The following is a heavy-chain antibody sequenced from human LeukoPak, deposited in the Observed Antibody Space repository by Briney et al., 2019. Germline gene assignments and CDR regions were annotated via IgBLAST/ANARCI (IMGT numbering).Heavy chain of an antibody. Sequence: SETLSLTCTVYGGSFSGFYWTWIRQPPGKGLEWIGSIYYSGSTYYNPSLKSRVTISVDTSKNQFSLKVTSMTAADTAMYYCARLQQQQLSVWGQGTMVIVSS. V-gene: IGHV4-39*01. CDR1: GGSFSGFY. CDR3: ARLQQQQLSV. D-gene: IGHD6-13*01. CDR2: IYYSGST. J-gene: IGHJ3*01.